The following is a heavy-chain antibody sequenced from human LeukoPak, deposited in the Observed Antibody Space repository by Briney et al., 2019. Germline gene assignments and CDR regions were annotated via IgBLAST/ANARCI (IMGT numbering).Heavy chain of an antibody. CDR1: GYTLTELS. CDR3: ATDLGVVITTTIIVIHSGAFDI. V-gene: IGHV1-24*01. D-gene: IGHD3-22*01. CDR2: FDPEDGAT. J-gene: IGHJ3*02. Sequence: ASVKVSCKVSGYTLTELSMHWVRQAPGKGREWRRGFDPEDGATIYAQKFQGRVTMTEDTSTDTAYMELSSMRSEDTAVYYFATDLGVVITTTIIVIHSGAFDIWGQGTMVTVSS.